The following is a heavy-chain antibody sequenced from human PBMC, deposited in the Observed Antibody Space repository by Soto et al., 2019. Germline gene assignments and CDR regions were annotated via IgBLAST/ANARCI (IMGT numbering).Heavy chain of an antibody. Sequence: DSVKVSCKASGYTFTSYYMHWVRQAPGQGLEWMGIINPSGGSTSYAQKFQGRVTMTRDTSTSTVYMELSSLRSEDTAVYYCASGYCSGGSCYYNWFDPWGQGTLVNVS. D-gene: IGHD2-15*01. CDR2: INPSGGST. J-gene: IGHJ5*02. CDR3: ASGYCSGGSCYYNWFDP. V-gene: IGHV1-46*03. CDR1: GYTFTSYY.